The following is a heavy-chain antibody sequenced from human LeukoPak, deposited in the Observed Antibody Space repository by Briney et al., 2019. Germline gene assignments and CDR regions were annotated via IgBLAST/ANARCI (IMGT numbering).Heavy chain of an antibody. CDR3: ARDQALYGSGSYYYYYYMDV. CDR2: INHSGST. CDR1: GGSFSGYY. D-gene: IGHD3-10*01. V-gene: IGHV4-34*01. Sequence: SETLSLTCAVYGGSFSGYYWSWIRQPPGKGLEWIGEINHSGSTNYNPSLKSRVTMSVDTSKNQFSLKLSSVTAADTAVYYCARDQALYGSGSYYYYYYMDVWGKGTTVTISS. J-gene: IGHJ6*03.